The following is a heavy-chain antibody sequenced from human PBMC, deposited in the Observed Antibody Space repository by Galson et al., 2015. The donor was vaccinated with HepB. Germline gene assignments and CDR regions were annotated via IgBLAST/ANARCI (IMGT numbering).Heavy chain of an antibody. CDR3: ARQRWTPLAGVVPAGDAFDI. CDR2: IYPGDSDT. J-gene: IGHJ3*02. CDR1: GYSFTSYW. D-gene: IGHD2-2*01. Sequence: QSGAEVKKPGESLKISCNGSGYSFTSYWIGWVRQMPGKGLEWMGIIYPGDSDTRYSPSFQGQVTISADKSISTAYLQWSSLKASDTAMYYCARQRWTPLAGVVPAGDAFDIWGQGTMVTVSS. V-gene: IGHV5-51*01.